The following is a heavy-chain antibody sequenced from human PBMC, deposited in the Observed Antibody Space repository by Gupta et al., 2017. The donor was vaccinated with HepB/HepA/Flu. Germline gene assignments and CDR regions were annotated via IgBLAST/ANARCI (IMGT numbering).Heavy chain of an antibody. V-gene: IGHV1-69-2*01. CDR2: IDPEDDET. J-gene: IGHJ5*02. D-gene: IGHD3-16*01. CDR1: CFPFTDYH. Sequence: EVQLVQSGAEVTNPGATVKTSCKVSCFPFTDYHMYWVQQAPGKGLEWMGLIDPEDDETIYAEKFQGRLTITADTSTDTIYMELRSLRSEDTAIYYCALGDDQRLRWFDPWGQGSLVTVS. CDR3: ALGDDQRLRWFDP.